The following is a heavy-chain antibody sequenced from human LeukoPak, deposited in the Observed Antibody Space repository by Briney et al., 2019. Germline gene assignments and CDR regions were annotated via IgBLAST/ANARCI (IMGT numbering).Heavy chain of an antibody. CDR3: VQDLWYGEYEY. V-gene: IGHV3-48*04. D-gene: IGHD3-10*01. CDR1: GFTFSSYS. CDR2: ISSSSSTI. Sequence: PGGSLRLSCAASGFTFSSYSMLWVRQAPGKGLEWVSYISSSSSTIYYADSVKGRFTISRDNAKNSLYLQMNSLRGEDTATYYCVQDLWYGEYEYWGQGTLVTVSS. J-gene: IGHJ4*02.